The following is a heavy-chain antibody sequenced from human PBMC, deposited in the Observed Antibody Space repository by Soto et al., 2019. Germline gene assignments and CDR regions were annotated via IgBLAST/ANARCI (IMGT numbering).Heavy chain of an antibody. J-gene: IGHJ4*02. CDR2: ITSNSGSI. D-gene: IGHD5-12*01. V-gene: IGHV3-9*01. Sequence: EVQLVESGGGLVQPGRSLRLSCAASRFTFDNYAMHWLRQAPGKGLEWVSTITSNSGSIGYADSVKGRFTISRDNAKNSLYLQMNSLRAEDTALYYCAKDLGDGYNTGLDCWGQGSLVTVSS. CDR3: AKDLGDGYNTGLDC. CDR1: RFTFDNYA.